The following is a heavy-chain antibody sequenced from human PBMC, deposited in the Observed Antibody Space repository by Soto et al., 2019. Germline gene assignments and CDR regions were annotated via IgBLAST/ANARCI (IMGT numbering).Heavy chain of an antibody. CDR3: TTTVTTYYYYYYYMDV. CDR1: GFTFSNAW. D-gene: IGHD4-17*01. J-gene: IGHJ6*03. CDR2: IKSKTDSGTT. Sequence: GGSLRLSCAASGFTFSNAWMSWVRQAPGKGLEWVGRIKSKTDSGTTDYAAPVKGRFTISRDDSKNTLYLQMNSLKTEDTAVYYCTTTVTTYYYYYYYMDVWGKGTTVTVS. V-gene: IGHV3-15*01.